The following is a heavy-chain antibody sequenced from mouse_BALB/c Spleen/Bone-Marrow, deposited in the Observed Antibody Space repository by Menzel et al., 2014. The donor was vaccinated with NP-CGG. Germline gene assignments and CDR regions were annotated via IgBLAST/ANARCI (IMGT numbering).Heavy chain of an antibody. CDR2: ILSDGST. V-gene: IGHV2-6-1*01. D-gene: IGHD2-4*01. Sequence: QVQLKESGPGLVAPSQSLSITCTISGFSLTSYGVHWVRQPPGKGLEWLVVILSDGSTTYNSALKSRLSISKDNSKSQVFLKMNSLQTDDTAMYYCARSPSTMITGGFAYWGQGTLVTVSA. CDR3: ARSPSTMITGGFAY. J-gene: IGHJ3*01. CDR1: GFSLTSYG.